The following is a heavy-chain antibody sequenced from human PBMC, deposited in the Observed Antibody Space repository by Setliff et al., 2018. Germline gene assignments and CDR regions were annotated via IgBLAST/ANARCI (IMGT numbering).Heavy chain of an antibody. CDR2: ISYDGINK. D-gene: IGHD3-3*01. J-gene: IGHJ4*02. CDR3: VRDSPSSLYNFWSGCSDY. Sequence: PGGSLRLSCAASGFSFSNYAMHWVRQAPGKGLEWLAVISYDGINKYYADSVRGRFTISRDNSKNTLFLQMNGLRTDDTAVFYCVRDSPSSLYNFWSGCSDYWGQGTLVTVSS. CDR1: GFSFSNYA. V-gene: IGHV3-30*01.